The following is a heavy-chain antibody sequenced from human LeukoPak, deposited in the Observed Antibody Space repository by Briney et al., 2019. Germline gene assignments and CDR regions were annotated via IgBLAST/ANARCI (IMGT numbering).Heavy chain of an antibody. CDR3: TRESSSASEY. V-gene: IGHV4-39*02. D-gene: IGHD6-6*01. J-gene: IGHJ4*02. CDR2: LYYSGTT. Sequence: SETLSLTCTVSGGSIRSSSYYWGWIRQPPGEGLEWIGRLYYSGTTYYNPSLKSRVTISVDTSKNQFSLKLRFVTAADTAVYYCTRESSSASEYWGQGTLVTVSS. CDR1: GGSIRSSSYY.